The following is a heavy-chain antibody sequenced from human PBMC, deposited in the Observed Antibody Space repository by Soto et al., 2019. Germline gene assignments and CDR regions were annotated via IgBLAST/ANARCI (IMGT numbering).Heavy chain of an antibody. CDR3: ARRSVSHSNAFDF. CDR1: GGTFRNLA. J-gene: IGHJ3*01. D-gene: IGHD2-15*01. Sequence: QVQLVQSGAEVKQPWASVKVSCKASGGTFRNLAINWVRHAPGQGLEWMGGFIPIIGGGINAQKFQGRVTITSDESTSTAYMELSSLKSEDTAMYFCARRSVSHSNAFDFWGQGTMVTVSS. V-gene: IGHV1-69*01. CDR2: FIPIIGGG.